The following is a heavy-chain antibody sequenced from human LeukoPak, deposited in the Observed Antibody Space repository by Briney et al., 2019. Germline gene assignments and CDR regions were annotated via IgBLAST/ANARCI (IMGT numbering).Heavy chain of an antibody. J-gene: IGHJ5*02. CDR1: GGSFSGYY. D-gene: IGHD6-19*01. V-gene: IGHV4-34*01. Sequence: SETLSLTCAVYGGSFSGYYWSWIRQPPGKGLEWIGEINHSGSTNYNPSLKSRVTISVDTSKNQFSLKLSSVTAADTAVYYCARHQRGWYGWFDPWGQGTLVTVSS. CDR2: INHSGST. CDR3: ARHQRGWYGWFDP.